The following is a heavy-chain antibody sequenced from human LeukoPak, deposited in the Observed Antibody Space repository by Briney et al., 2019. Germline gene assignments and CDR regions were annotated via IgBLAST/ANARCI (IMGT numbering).Heavy chain of an antibody. Sequence: GGSLRLSCAASGFTFSSYAMSWVRQAPGKGLEWVSGVIGSGKTTFYADSVKGRFTISRDNSRNILYLQMNSLRVEDTAVYYCTRPHVDGGYYFHQYWGQGTLVTVSS. J-gene: IGHJ4*02. V-gene: IGHV3-23*01. CDR2: VIGSGKTT. D-gene: IGHD3-22*01. CDR3: TRPHVDGGYYFHQY. CDR1: GFTFSSYA.